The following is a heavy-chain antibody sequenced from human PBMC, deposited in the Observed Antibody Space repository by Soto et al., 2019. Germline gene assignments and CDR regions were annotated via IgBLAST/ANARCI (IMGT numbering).Heavy chain of an antibody. J-gene: IGHJ1*01. V-gene: IGHV1-8*01. D-gene: IGHD6-13*01. CDR1: GYTFTSYD. CDR2: MNPNSGNT. Sequence: QVQLVQSGAEVKKPGASVKVSCKASGYTFTSYDINWVRQATGQGLEWMGWMNPNSGNTGYAESFQGRVTMSINTSILTAYMALSSMSSDAPAVHYCASASSRSWPYFLDSWGQGTLVVVSS. CDR3: ASASSRSWPYFLDS.